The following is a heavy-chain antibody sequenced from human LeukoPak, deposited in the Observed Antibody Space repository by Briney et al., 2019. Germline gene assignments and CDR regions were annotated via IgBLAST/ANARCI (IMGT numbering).Heavy chain of an antibody. Sequence: GGSLRLSCTASGFTFTSFEFAWVRQAPGKGLEWVSYISESGSVIRDADSVKGRFTISRDNAKNSVYLQMGSLRAEDTAVYYCTRDPQVGSSWSRFDYWGQGTLVTVSS. D-gene: IGHD6-13*01. CDR2: ISESGSVI. V-gene: IGHV3-48*03. CDR3: TRDPQVGSSWSRFDY. J-gene: IGHJ4*02. CDR1: GFTFTSFE.